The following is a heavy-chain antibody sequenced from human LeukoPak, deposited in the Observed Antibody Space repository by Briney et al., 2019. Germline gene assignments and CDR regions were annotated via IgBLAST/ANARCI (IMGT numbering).Heavy chain of an antibody. D-gene: IGHD3-22*01. CDR3: ASSDDSSDVDY. Sequence: GGSLRLSCAASGFGFSSYAMHWVRQTPGKGLEWLALISYDGSNQHYAPSVKGRFTISRDNAKNSLYLQMNSLRAEDTAVYYCASSDDSSDVDYWGQGTLVTVSS. CDR1: GFGFSSYA. CDR2: ISYDGSNQ. J-gene: IGHJ4*02. V-gene: IGHV3-30*03.